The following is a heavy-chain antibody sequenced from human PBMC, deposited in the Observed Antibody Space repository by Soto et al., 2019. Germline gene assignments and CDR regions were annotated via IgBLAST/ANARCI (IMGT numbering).Heavy chain of an antibody. V-gene: IGHV4-59*01. Sequence: SETLSHTCTFSGCSISSYYWSWIRQPTGKGLEWIGYIYYSGSTNYNPSLKSRVTISVDTSKNQFSLKLSSVTAADTAVYYCARDSDYYDSSGYFDYWGQGTLVTVSS. CDR3: ARDSDYYDSSGYFDY. CDR2: IYYSGST. D-gene: IGHD3-22*01. CDR1: GCSISSYY. J-gene: IGHJ4*02.